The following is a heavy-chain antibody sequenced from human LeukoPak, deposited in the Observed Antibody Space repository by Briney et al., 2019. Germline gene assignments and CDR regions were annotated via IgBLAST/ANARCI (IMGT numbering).Heavy chain of an antibody. Sequence: GGSLRLSCAASGFTFSSFAMGWVRQVPGKGLEWVSGISGNGATTHHADSVKGRFTISRDNSKNTLYLQMNSLRAEDTAVYYCAKWKYGSDFGYFDYWGQGTLVTVSS. V-gene: IGHV3-23*01. D-gene: IGHD3-10*01. J-gene: IGHJ4*02. CDR1: GFTFSSFA. CDR3: AKWKYGSDFGYFDY. CDR2: ISGNGATT.